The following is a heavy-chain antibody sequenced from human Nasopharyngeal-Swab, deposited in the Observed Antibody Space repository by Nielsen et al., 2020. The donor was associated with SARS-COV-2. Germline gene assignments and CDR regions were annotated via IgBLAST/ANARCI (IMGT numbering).Heavy chain of an antibody. CDR1: GYSFTSYW. CDR2: IYPGDSDT. Sequence: GESLKISCKGSGYSFTSYWIGWVRQMPGKGLEWMGIIYPGDSDTRYSPSFQGQVTISADKSISTAYLQWSSLKASDTAMYYCARRASSGTITRDYYYGMDVWGQGTTVTVSS. D-gene: IGHD6-25*01. V-gene: IGHV5-51*01. J-gene: IGHJ6*02. CDR3: ARRASSGTITRDYYYGMDV.